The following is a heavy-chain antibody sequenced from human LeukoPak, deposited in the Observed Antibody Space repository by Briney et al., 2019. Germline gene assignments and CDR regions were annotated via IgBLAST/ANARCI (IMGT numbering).Heavy chain of an antibody. CDR3: AKIVEGVAGTSYYFDY. CDR2: ISDSGDST. CDR1: GFTFSSYA. J-gene: IGHJ4*02. D-gene: IGHD6-19*01. V-gene: IGHV3-23*01. Sequence: GGSLRLSCAASGFTFSSYAMGWVRQAPGKGLEWVSIISDSGDSTYYADSVKGRFTISRDNSKNTLYLQMNSLRAEDTAVYYCAKIVEGVAGTSYYFDYWGQGTLVTVSS.